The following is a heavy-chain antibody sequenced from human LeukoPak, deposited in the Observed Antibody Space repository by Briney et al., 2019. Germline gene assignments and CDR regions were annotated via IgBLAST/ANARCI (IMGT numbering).Heavy chain of an antibody. J-gene: IGHJ3*02. Sequence: GGSLRLSCAASGFTFSSYGMSWVRQAPGKGLEWVANIKQDGSDKYYVDSVKGRFTISRDNTKNSLYLQMNSLRAEDTAVYYCASYILTGYYNGHDAFDIWGQGTMVIVSS. CDR3: ASYILTGYYNGHDAFDI. CDR1: GFTFSSYG. D-gene: IGHD3-9*01. CDR2: IKQDGSDK. V-gene: IGHV3-7*01.